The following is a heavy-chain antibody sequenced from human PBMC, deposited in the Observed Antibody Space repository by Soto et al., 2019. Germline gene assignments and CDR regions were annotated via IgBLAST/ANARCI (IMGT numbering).Heavy chain of an antibody. V-gene: IGHV4-59*01. CDR3: ARVWGGAFDF. Sequence: SETLSLTCTVSGGSISSYYWSWIRQPPGKGLEWIGYIYYSGSTNYNPSLKSRVTISVDTSKNQFSLNLSSVTAADTAVYYCARVWGGAFDFWGQGTMVTVSS. CDR2: IYYSGST. J-gene: IGHJ3*01. D-gene: IGHD3-10*01. CDR1: GGSISSYY.